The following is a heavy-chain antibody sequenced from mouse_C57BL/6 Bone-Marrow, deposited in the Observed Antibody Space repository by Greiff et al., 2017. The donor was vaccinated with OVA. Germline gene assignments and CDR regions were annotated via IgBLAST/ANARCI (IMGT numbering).Heavy chain of an antibody. D-gene: IGHD2-2*01. CDR2: IDPSDSYT. CDR1: GYTFTSYW. CDR3: AVGGYDGYYYAMDY. V-gene: IGHV1-50*01. Sequence: QVQLKQPGAELVKPGASVKLSCKASGYTFTSYWMQWVKQRPGQGLEWIGEIDPSDSYTNYNQKFKGKATLPVDTSSSTAYMQLSSLTSEYSAVYYCAVGGYDGYYYAMDYWGQGTSVTVSS. J-gene: IGHJ4*01.